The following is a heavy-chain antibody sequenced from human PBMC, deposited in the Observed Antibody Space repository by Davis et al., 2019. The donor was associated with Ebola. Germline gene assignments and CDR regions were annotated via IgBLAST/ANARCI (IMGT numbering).Heavy chain of an antibody. V-gene: IGHV4-59*12. CDR2: IYYSGST. Sequence: SETLSLTCTVSGGSISSYYWSWIRQPPGKGLEWIGYIYYSGSTNYNPSLKSRVTISVDTSKNQFSLKLSSVTAADTAVYYCARVRGSWYYYYYGMDVWGQGTTVTVSS. CDR3: ARVRGSWYYYYYGMDV. J-gene: IGHJ6*02. CDR1: GGSISSYY. D-gene: IGHD6-13*01.